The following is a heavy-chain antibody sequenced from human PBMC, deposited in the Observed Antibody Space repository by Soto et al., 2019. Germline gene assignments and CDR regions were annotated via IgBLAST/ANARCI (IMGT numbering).Heavy chain of an antibody. CDR2: ISSSSSTI. Sequence: EVQLVESGGGLVQPGGSLRLSCAASGFTFSSYSMNWVRQAPGKGLEWVSYISSSSSTIYYADSVKGRFTISRDNAKNSLYLQMNSLRAEDTAVYYCAREGLSIVATRDDAFDIWGQGTMVTVSS. CDR1: GFTFSSYS. J-gene: IGHJ3*02. D-gene: IGHD5-12*01. CDR3: AREGLSIVATRDDAFDI. V-gene: IGHV3-48*01.